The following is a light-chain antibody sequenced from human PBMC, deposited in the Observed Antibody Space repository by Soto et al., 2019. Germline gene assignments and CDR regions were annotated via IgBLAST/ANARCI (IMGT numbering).Light chain of an antibody. V-gene: IGLV2-14*01. CDR3: TSYTSTSSYVV. Sequence: QSVLTQPASVSGSPGQSITISCTGTYSDVGGYNYVSWYQQHPGKAPKLMIYEVTNRPSGVSNRFSGCKSGNTASLTISGFQAEDEADDYCTSYTSTSSYVVFGGGTKLTVL. CDR1: YSDVGGYNY. J-gene: IGLJ2*01. CDR2: EVT.